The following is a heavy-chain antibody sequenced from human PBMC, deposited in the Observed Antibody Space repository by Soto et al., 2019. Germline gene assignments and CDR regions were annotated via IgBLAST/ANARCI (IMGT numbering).Heavy chain of an antibody. D-gene: IGHD2-15*01. CDR3: ARTLGYCSGGSCVYWFDP. Sequence: PGESLKLSCKGSGYSFTSYWIGWVRQMPGKGLEWMGIIYPGDSDTRYSPSFQGQVTISADKSISTAYLQWSSLKASDTAMYYCARTLGYCSGGSCVYWFDPWGQGTLVTVSS. V-gene: IGHV5-51*01. J-gene: IGHJ5*02. CDR2: IYPGDSDT. CDR1: GYSFTSYW.